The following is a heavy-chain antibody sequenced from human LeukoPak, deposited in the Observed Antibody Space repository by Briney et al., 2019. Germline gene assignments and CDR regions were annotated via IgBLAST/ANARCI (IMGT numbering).Heavy chain of an antibody. J-gene: IGHJ6*03. CDR1: GFTFSTYA. CDR3: ARDRHCSSTSCEGYDFWSGYLYGDYYYYYYMDV. V-gene: IGHV3-21*01. Sequence: GGSLRLSCAASGFTFSTYAMSWVRQAPGKGLEWVSSISSSSSYIYYADSVKGRFTISRDNAKNSLYLQMNSLRAEDTAVYYCARDRHCSSTSCEGYDFWSGYLYGDYYYYYYMDVWGKGTTVTVSS. CDR2: ISSSSSYI. D-gene: IGHD3-3*01.